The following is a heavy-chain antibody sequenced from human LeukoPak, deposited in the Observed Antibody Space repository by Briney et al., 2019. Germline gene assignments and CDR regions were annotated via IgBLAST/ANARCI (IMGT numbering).Heavy chain of an antibody. J-gene: IGHJ4*02. V-gene: IGHV4-61*02. CDR1: GGSISSVSYY. D-gene: IGHD3-22*01. CDR3: ARVHYDSSGYGLYYFDY. Sequence: SETLSLTCTVSGGSISSVSYYWSWIRAPAGKGLEWIGRIYTDGSTEYNPSLKSRVTVSVDTSKNQFSLKLSSVTAADTAVYYCARVHYDSSGYGLYYFDYWGQGTLVTVSS. CDR2: IYTDGST.